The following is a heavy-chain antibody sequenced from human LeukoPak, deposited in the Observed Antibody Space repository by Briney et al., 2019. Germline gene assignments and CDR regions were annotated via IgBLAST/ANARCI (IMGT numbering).Heavy chain of an antibody. J-gene: IGHJ4*02. Sequence: GGSLRLSCAASGFTFSSYSMNWVRQAPGKGLEWVSSISSSSSYIYYADSVKGRFTISRDNAKNPLYLQMNSLRAEDTAAYYCARDHLEMATRSRTFDYWGQGTLVTVSS. CDR1: GFTFSSYS. D-gene: IGHD5-24*01. V-gene: IGHV3-21*01. CDR3: ARDHLEMATRSRTFDY. CDR2: ISSSSSYI.